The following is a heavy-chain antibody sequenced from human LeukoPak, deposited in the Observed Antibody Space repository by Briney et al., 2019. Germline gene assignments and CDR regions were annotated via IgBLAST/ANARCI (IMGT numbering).Heavy chain of an antibody. V-gene: IGHV4-59*01. CDR2: FYYTGST. J-gene: IGHJ4*02. CDR3: ASGQFLVSNDY. CDR1: GGSLSGYY. Sequence: SETLSLTCAVYGGSLSGYYWSWIRQPPGKGLEWIGYFYYTGSTNYNPSLKSRVTISVDTSKNQFSLRLSSVTAADTAVYYCASGQFLVSNDYWGQGILVTVSS. D-gene: IGHD5/OR15-5a*01.